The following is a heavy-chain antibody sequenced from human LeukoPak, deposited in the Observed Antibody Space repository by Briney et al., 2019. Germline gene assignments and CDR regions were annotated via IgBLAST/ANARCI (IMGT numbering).Heavy chain of an antibody. CDR1: GFTFSSYA. CDR3: ARDKMRGGMDV. Sequence: GGSLRLSCAGSGFTFSSYAMHWVRQAPGKGLEWVAVISYDGSNKYYADSVKGRFTISRDNSKNTLYLQMNSLRAEDTAVYYCARDKMRGGMDVWGQGTTVTVSS. D-gene: IGHD5-24*01. V-gene: IGHV3-30*04. J-gene: IGHJ6*02. CDR2: ISYDGSNK.